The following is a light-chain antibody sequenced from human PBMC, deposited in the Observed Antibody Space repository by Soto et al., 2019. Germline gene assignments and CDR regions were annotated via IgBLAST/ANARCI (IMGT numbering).Light chain of an antibody. Sequence: EIVMTQSPATLSVSPGERATLSCRASQNVGTDLAWYQQKPGQAPRLLISGASTRATTIPARFNGSGSGTDFTLTISSLEPEDFAVYYCQQRSNWPLTFGGGTKVEIK. CDR2: GAS. CDR3: QQRSNWPLT. CDR1: QNVGTD. J-gene: IGKJ4*01. V-gene: IGKV3-11*01.